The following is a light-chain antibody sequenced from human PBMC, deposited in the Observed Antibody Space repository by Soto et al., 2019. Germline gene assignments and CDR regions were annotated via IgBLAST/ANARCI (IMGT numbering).Light chain of an antibody. CDR1: SSNIGAGYD. CDR2: GNT. V-gene: IGLV1-40*01. Sequence: QSLLTQPPSVSGAPGQRVTISCTGSSSNIGAGYDVHWYQQVPGTAPKLLIYGNTNRPSGVPDRFSGSKSGTSASLAITGLQAEDEADYYCQSYDSSLSGWRVFGGGTKLTVL. CDR3: QSYDSSLSGWRV. J-gene: IGLJ3*02.